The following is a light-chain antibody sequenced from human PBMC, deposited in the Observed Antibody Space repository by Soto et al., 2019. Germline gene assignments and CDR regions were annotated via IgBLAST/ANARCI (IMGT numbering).Light chain of an antibody. CDR1: HVLLYTSNNKNY. CDR3: QQYYTTPRT. Sequence: DIVLTQSPDSLAVTLGGSATINCKSSHVLLYTSNNKNYLAWYQQKPGQPPKLIIYWASTRESGVPDRFTGSGSGTDFTLTISNLQAEDAAVYYCQQYYTTPRTFGQGTKVDIK. J-gene: IGKJ1*01. V-gene: IGKV4-1*01. CDR2: WAS.